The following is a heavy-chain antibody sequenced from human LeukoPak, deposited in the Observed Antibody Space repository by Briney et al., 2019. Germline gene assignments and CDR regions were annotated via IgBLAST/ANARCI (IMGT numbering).Heavy chain of an antibody. CDR1: GFTFSSYG. Sequence: GGSLRLSCAASGFTFSSYGMHWVRQAPGKGLEFVSAISSNGGSTYYANSVKDRFTISRDNSKNTLYLQMGSLRAEDMAVYYCARDGGYCQSAGCYTAYSFYMDVWGKGTTVTVSS. J-gene: IGHJ6*03. CDR3: ARDGGYCQSAGCYTAYSFYMDV. CDR2: ISSNGGST. V-gene: IGHV3-64*01. D-gene: IGHD2-2*01.